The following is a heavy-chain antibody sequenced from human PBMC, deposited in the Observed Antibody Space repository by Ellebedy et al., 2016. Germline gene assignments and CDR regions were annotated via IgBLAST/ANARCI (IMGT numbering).Heavy chain of an antibody. CDR2: IYYTARTSYTNT. J-gene: IGHJ4*02. CDR1: GGSLSDYY. Sequence: SETLSLTCTVSGGSLSDYYWAWIRQPPGKGLEWIGYIYYTARTSYTNTNYNPSLNSRVTISLDPSKNQFSLRLSSVTTADTAVYYCARWGLHDFGDSGDYWGQGTLVTVSS. CDR3: ARWGLHDFGDSGDY. V-gene: IGHV4-59*01. D-gene: IGHD4-17*01.